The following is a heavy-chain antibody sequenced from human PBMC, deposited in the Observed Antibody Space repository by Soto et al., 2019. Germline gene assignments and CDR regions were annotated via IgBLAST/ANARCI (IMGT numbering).Heavy chain of an antibody. V-gene: IGHV1-3*01. CDR3: ARVIAVQLGPLDY. Sequence: QVQLVQSGAEVKKPGASVKVSCKASGYTFTNYTMHWVRRAPGQRLEWMGWINAGNGNTKYSQKFKGRVTITRDTSASTAYMELSSLRSEDTAVYYCARVIAVQLGPLDYWGQGTLVTVSS. J-gene: IGHJ4*02. D-gene: IGHD1-1*01. CDR2: INAGNGNT. CDR1: GYTFTNYT.